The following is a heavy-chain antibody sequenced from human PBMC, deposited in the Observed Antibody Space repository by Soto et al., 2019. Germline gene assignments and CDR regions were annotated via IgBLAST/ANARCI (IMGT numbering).Heavy chain of an antibody. CDR2: TYYRSKWYN. CDR3: ARGAARYSGYEIKEFDY. D-gene: IGHD5-12*01. V-gene: IGHV6-1*01. J-gene: IGHJ4*02. CDR1: GDSVSINSAA. Sequence: SQTLSLTCAISGDSVSINSAAWNWIRQSPSRGLEWLGRTYYRSKWYNDYAVSVKSRITINPDTSKNQFSLQLNSVTPEDTAVYYCARGAARYSGYEIKEFDYWGQGTLVTVSS.